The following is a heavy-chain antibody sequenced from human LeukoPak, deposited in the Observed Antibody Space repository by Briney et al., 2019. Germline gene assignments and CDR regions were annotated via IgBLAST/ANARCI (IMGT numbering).Heavy chain of an antibody. CDR2: ISYDGSNK. CDR3: AKGHCSSTSCPTDY. D-gene: IGHD2-2*01. Sequence: GGSLRLSCAASGFTFSSYAMHWVRQAPGKGLEWVAVISYDGSNKYYADSVKGRFTISRDNSKNTLYLQMNSLRAEDTAVYYCAKGHCSSTSCPTDYWGQGTLVTVSS. CDR1: GFTFSSYA. J-gene: IGHJ4*02. V-gene: IGHV3-30-3*01.